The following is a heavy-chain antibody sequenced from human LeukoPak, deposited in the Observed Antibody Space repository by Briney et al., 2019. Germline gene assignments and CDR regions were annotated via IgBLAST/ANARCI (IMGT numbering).Heavy chain of an antibody. CDR2: IIPIFGTA. CDR3: ARDPVVGYYDILTGI. D-gene: IGHD3-9*01. J-gene: IGHJ4*02. Sequence: GASVKVSCKASGGTFSSYAISWVRQAPGQGLEWMGRIIPIFGTANYAQKFQGRVTITTDESTSTAYTELSSLRSEDTAVYYCARDPVVGYYDILTGIWGQGTLVTVSS. CDR1: GGTFSSYA. V-gene: IGHV1-69*05.